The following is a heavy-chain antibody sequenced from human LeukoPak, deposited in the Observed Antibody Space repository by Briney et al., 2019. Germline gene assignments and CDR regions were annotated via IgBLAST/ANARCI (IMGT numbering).Heavy chain of an antibody. CDR2: VFQSGTT. V-gene: IGHV4-38-2*02. D-gene: IGHD5-24*01. CDR1: GYSISSGYY. J-gene: IGHJ4*02. CDR3: ARQPYGGDNSCFDF. Sequence: SETLSLTCTVSGYSISSGYYWGWVRQPPGKGLEWIGGVFQSGTTYYNPALQSRVTISMDKSKNQFSLKLNSVTAADTAVYYRARQPYGGDNSCFDFWGQGTLVTVSS.